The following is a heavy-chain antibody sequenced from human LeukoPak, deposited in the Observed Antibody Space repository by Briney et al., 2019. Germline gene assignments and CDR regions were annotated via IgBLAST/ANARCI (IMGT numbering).Heavy chain of an antibody. D-gene: IGHD1-26*01. CDR2: ISYDGSNK. CDR1: GFTFSSYG. CDR3: AKGLVGVRGRAGPVRNYYYGMDV. J-gene: IGHJ6*02. Sequence: SGGSLRLSCAASGFTFSSYGMHWVRQAPGKGLEWVAVISYDGSNKYYADSVKGRFTISRDNSKNTLYLQMNSLRAEDTAVYYCAKGLVGVRGRAGPVRNYYYGMDVWGQGTTVTVSS. V-gene: IGHV3-30*18.